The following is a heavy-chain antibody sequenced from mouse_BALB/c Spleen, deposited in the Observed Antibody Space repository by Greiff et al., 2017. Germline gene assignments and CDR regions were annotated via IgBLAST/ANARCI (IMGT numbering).Heavy chain of an antibody. CDR2: INPYNGGT. Sequence: VQLKESGPELVKPGASMKISCKASGYSFTGYTMNWVKQSHGKNLEWIGLINPYNGGTSYNQKFKGKATLTVDKSSSTAYMELLSLTSEDSAVYYCARGRNDGGWYFDVWGAGTTVTVSS. V-gene: IGHV1-18*01. D-gene: IGHD2-14*01. J-gene: IGHJ1*01. CDR3: ARGRNDGGWYFDV. CDR1: GYSFTGYT.